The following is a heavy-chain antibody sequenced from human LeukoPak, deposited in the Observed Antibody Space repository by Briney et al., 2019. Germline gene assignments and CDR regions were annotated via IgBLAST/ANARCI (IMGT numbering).Heavy chain of an antibody. Sequence: GSLRLSCAASGFIFSSYAMHWVRQAPGKGLEWVAVISYDGSNKYYADSVKGRFTISRDNSKNTLYLQMNSLRAEDTAVYYCARGRYSSSWYPFDYWGQGTLVTVSS. CDR2: ISYDGSNK. CDR1: GFIFSSYA. CDR3: ARGRYSSSWYPFDY. J-gene: IGHJ4*02. D-gene: IGHD6-13*01. V-gene: IGHV3-30-3*01.